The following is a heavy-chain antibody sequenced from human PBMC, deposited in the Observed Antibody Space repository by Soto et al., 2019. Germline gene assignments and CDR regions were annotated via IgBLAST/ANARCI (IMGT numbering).Heavy chain of an antibody. CDR1: GGSFSGYY. D-gene: IGHD3-10*01. V-gene: IGHV4-34*01. CDR3: ARGLGEQPPDY. CDR2: INHSGST. Sequence: SETLSLTCAVYGGSFSGYYWSWIRQPPGKGLEWIGEINHSGSTNYNPSLKSRVTISVDTSKNQFSLKLSSVTAADTAVYYCARGLGEQPPDYWGQGTLVNVSS. J-gene: IGHJ4*02.